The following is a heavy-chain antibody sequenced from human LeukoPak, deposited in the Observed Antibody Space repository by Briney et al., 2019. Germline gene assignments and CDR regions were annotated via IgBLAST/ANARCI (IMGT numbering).Heavy chain of an antibody. J-gene: IGHJ4*02. CDR3: AKGLGSRDGYNEFDY. CDR1: GHTYNIYA. CDR2: ISGSGGST. D-gene: IGHD5-24*01. V-gene: IGHV3-23*01. Sequence: GVSQRLSCDACGHTYNIYAMRWPRGAREGGGEGVSSISGSGGSTYYADSVKGGFTISSDNTKNTLYLQMISLRGEDTAVYYCAKGLGSRDGYNEFDYWGQGTLVTVSS.